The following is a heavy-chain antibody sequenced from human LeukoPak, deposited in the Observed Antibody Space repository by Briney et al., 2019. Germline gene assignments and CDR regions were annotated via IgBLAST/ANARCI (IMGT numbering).Heavy chain of an antibody. J-gene: IGHJ4*02. Sequence: AGGSLRCSCAASGFTFSSYAMHWVRQAPGKGLEWVAVISYDGSNKYYADSVKGRFTISRDNSKNTLYLQMNSLRAEDTAVYYCARGVGIAVAGTEGDFDYWGQGTLVTVSS. CDR3: ARGVGIAVAGTEGDFDY. CDR1: GFTFSSYA. CDR2: ISYDGSNK. V-gene: IGHV3-30-3*01. D-gene: IGHD6-19*01.